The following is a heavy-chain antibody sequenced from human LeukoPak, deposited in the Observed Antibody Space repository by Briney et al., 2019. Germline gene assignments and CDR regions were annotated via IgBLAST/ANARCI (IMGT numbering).Heavy chain of an antibody. CDR3: AIASMTTNFDY. J-gene: IGHJ4*02. CDR1: GYTFTGYY. V-gene: IGHV1-2*06. D-gene: IGHD4-11*01. Sequence: GASVKVSCKASGYTFTGYYMHWVRQAPGQGLEWMGRINPNSGDTNYAQKFQGRVTMTRDTSISTAYMELSRLRSDDTAVYYCAIASMTTNFDYWGQGTLVTVSS. CDR2: INPNSGDT.